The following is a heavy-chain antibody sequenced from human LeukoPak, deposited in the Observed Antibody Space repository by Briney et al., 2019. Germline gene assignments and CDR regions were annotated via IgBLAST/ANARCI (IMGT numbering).Heavy chain of an antibody. Sequence: PGGSLRLSCAASGFTFSSYAMHWVHQAPGKGLEWVAVISYDGSNKYYADSVMGRFTISRDNSKNTLHLQMNSLRAEDTAVYYCAKEYCSSTSCRFFDYWGQGTLVTVSS. D-gene: IGHD2-2*01. CDR1: GFTFSSYA. CDR3: AKEYCSSTSCRFFDY. J-gene: IGHJ4*02. CDR2: ISYDGSNK. V-gene: IGHV3-30-3*01.